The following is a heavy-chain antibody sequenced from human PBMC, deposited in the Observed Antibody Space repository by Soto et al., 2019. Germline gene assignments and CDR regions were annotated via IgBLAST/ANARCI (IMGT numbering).Heavy chain of an antibody. CDR3: AKPRPGYSYGSED. CDR1: GSTFSSYS. V-gene: IGHV3-23*01. D-gene: IGHD5-18*01. Sequence: PGGSLRLSCAASGSTFSSYSMSWVRQAPGQGLEWVSAISGSGGSTYYADSVKGRFTISRDNSKNTLYLQMNSLRAEDTAVYYCAKPRPGYSYGSEDWGQGTLVTVSS. J-gene: IGHJ4*02. CDR2: ISGSGGST.